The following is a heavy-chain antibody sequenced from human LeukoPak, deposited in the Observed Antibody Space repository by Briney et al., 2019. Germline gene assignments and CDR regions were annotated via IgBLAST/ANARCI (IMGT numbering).Heavy chain of an antibody. D-gene: IGHD3-22*01. Sequence: GGSLRLSCAASGFTFSSYWMHWVRQAAGKGLVWVSRINSDERSTSYAASPKGRFTISRENAENTLYLQMNSLRAEDTAVYYCARADYYDSSGYYSGEVAFDIWGQGTMVTVSS. V-gene: IGHV3-74*01. CDR1: GFTFSSYW. CDR2: INSDERST. CDR3: ARADYYDSSGYYSGEVAFDI. J-gene: IGHJ3*02.